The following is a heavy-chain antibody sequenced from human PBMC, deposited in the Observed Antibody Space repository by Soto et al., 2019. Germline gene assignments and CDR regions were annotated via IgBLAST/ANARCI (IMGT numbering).Heavy chain of an antibody. CDR2: ISGSGGST. CDR3: AKDVTATMVRGVILNY. D-gene: IGHD3-10*01. V-gene: IGHV3-23*01. J-gene: IGHJ4*02. CDR1: GFTFSSYA. Sequence: GGSLRLSCAASGFTFSSYAMSWVRQAPGKGLEWVSAISGSGGSTYYADSVKGRFTISRDNSKNTLYLQMNSLRAEDTAVYYCAKDVTATMVRGVILNYWGQGTLVTVSS.